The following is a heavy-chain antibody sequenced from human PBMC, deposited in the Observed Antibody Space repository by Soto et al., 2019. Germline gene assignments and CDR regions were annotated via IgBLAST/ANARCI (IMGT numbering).Heavy chain of an antibody. J-gene: IGHJ3*02. Sequence: QITLKESGPTLVKPTQTLTLTCTFSGFSLSTAGMGVGWIRQPPGKALEWLALIYWGDDRRYSPSLKSRLTITKDTSKNQVVLTLTNMDPVDTATYYCAHRPGRLRFGGHGSFDIWGQGTMVIVSS. CDR2: IYWGDDR. D-gene: IGHD3-10*01. CDR1: GFSLSTAGMG. V-gene: IGHV2-5*02. CDR3: AHRPGRLRFGGHGSFDI.